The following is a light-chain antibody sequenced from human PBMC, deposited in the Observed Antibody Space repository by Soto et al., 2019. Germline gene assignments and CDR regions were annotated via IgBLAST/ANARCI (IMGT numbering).Light chain of an antibody. V-gene: IGKV1-27*01. CDR1: QDINNY. Sequence: DIQMTQSPSSLSASVGDRVTITCRASQDINNYLAWYQQKPGKVPKLLIYATSTLQTGVQSRCSGSGSGTVFTLTSNSLQPEDVATYYCQNYKSAPNTFGRGTRLEIK. J-gene: IGKJ2*01. CDR2: ATS. CDR3: QNYKSAPNT.